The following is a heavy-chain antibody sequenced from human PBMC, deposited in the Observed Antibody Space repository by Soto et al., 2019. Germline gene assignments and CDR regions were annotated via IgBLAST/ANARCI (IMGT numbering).Heavy chain of an antibody. CDR1: GFTVRSNY. CDR3: ARDLYYYYGMDV. J-gene: IGHJ6*02. Sequence: GGSLRLSCAASGFTVRSNYMSWVRQAPGKGLEWVSVIYSGGSTYYADSVKGRFTISRDNSKNTLYLQMNSLRAEDTAVYYCARDLYYYYGMDVWGQGTTVTVSS. V-gene: IGHV3-53*01. CDR2: IYSGGST.